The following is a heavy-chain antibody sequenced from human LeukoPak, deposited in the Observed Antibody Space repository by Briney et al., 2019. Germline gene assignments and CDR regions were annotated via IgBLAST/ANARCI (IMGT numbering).Heavy chain of an antibody. Sequence: APVKVSCKASGYTFVNFGLIWVRQAPGQGLEWMGWISPENGDTNYAQNFQDRVTMTTDTSTNTAYMELRSLTSDDTAVYFCARVFGYYYFYMDVWGEGTTVIISS. CDR3: ARVFGYYYFYMDV. CDR2: ISPENGDT. D-gene: IGHD3/OR15-3a*01. CDR1: GYTFVNFG. J-gene: IGHJ6*03. V-gene: IGHV1-18*01.